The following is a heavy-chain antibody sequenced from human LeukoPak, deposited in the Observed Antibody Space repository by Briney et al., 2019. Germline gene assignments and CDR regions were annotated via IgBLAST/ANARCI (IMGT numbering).Heavy chain of an antibody. Sequence: GGSLRLSCAASGFTFSSYSMNWVRQAPGKGLEWVSYISSSSRTIYYAHSVKGRFTISRDNAKNSLYLQMNSLRAEDTAVHYCASLRGYWGQGTLVTVSS. CDR2: ISSSSRTI. CDR1: GFTFSSYS. V-gene: IGHV3-48*01. CDR3: ASLRGY. J-gene: IGHJ4*02.